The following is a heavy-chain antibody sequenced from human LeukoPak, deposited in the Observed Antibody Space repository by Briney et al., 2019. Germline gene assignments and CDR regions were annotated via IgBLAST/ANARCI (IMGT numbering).Heavy chain of an antibody. Sequence: GESLKISCKGFGYSFTSYWIGWVRQMPGKGLEWMGIIYPHDSDTRYSPSFQGQVTISADKSISTAYLQWSSLKASDTAMYYCARHPNPGIAALYYYGMDVWGQGTTVTVSS. J-gene: IGHJ6*02. CDR3: ARHPNPGIAALYYYGMDV. CDR2: IYPHDSDT. CDR1: GYSFTSYW. V-gene: IGHV5-51*01. D-gene: IGHD6-13*01.